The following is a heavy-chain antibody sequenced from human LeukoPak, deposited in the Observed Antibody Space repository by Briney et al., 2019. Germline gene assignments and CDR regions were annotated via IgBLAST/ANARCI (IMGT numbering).Heavy chain of an antibody. J-gene: IGHJ4*02. CDR1: GGSISSGDYY. CDR2: ISHRGST. D-gene: IGHD3-22*01. CDR3: AGLVGRYSSGLYYYYFDY. Sequence: SETLSLTCTVSGGSISSGDYYWSWIRQHPGKGLEWIGEISHRGSTYYNPSLKSRVTISIDKSKNQFFLNLSSVTAADTAVYYCAGLVGRYSSGLYYYYFDYWGQGTLVTVSS. V-gene: IGHV4-31*09.